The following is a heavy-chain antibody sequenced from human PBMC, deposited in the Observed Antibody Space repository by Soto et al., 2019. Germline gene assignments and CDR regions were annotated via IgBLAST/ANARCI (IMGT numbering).Heavy chain of an antibody. CDR1: GFTFSSYS. Sequence: EVQLVEAGGGLVKPGGSLRLSCAASGFTFSSYSMNWVRQAPGKGLEWVSSISSSSSYIYYADSVKGRFTISRDNAKNSLYLQMNSLRAEDTAVYYCARTTVTTRDYYYGMDVWGQGTTVTVSS. CDR3: ARTTVTTRDYYYGMDV. V-gene: IGHV3-21*01. J-gene: IGHJ6*02. CDR2: ISSSSSYI. D-gene: IGHD4-4*01.